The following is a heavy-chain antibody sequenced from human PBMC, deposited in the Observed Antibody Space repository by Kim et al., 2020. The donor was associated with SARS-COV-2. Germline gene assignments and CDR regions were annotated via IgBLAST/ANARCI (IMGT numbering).Heavy chain of an antibody. Sequence: GGSLRLSCAASGFTFSSYSMNWVRQAPGKGLEWVSSISSSSSYIYYADSVKGRFTISRDNAKNSLYLQMNSLRAEDTAVYYCARWEGRLYVQIYGMDVWGQGTTVTVSS. CDR3: ARWEGRLYVQIYGMDV. CDR2: ISSSSSYI. D-gene: IGHD1-26*01. V-gene: IGHV3-21*01. J-gene: IGHJ6*02. CDR1: GFTFSSYS.